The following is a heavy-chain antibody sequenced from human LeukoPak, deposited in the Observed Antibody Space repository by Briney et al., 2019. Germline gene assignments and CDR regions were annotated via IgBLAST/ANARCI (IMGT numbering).Heavy chain of an antibody. D-gene: IGHD3-10*01. V-gene: IGHV4-34*01. Sequence: SETLSLTCAVYGGSFSGYYWSWIRQPPGKGLEWIGEINHSGSTNYNPSLKSRVTISVDTSKNQFSLRLSSVTAADTAVYYCARARPFYYYGSGSFWGYYFDYWGQGTLVTVSS. CDR2: INHSGST. CDR3: ARARPFYYYGSGSFWGYYFDY. J-gene: IGHJ4*02. CDR1: GGSFSGYY.